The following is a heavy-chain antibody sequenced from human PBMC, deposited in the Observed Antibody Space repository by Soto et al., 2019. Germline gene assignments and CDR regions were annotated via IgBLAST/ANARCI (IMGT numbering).Heavy chain of an antibody. CDR3: ASDHDYGDYNDY. CDR2: ISSSSTI. CDR1: GFTFSSYS. D-gene: IGHD4-17*01. Sequence: EVQLVESGGGLVQPGGSLRLSCAASGFTFSSYSMNWVRQAPGKGLEWVSYISSSSTIYYADSVKGRFTISRDNAKNSLYLKMNSLRAEDTAVYYCASDHDYGDYNDYWGQGTLVTVSS. V-gene: IGHV3-48*01. J-gene: IGHJ4*02.